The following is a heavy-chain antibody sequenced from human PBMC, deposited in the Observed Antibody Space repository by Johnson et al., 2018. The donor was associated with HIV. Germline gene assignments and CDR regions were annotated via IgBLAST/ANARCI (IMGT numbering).Heavy chain of an antibody. J-gene: IGHJ3*02. Sequence: VQLVESGGGLVKPGGSLRLSCAASGFTFSNAWMSWVRQAPGKGLEWVGRIKSKTDGGTPDYAAPVKGRFTLSSDDSKNTLYLQMNSLRAEDTAVYFCAKDLNWVIGWELLRSYAFDIWGQGTMVTVSS. CDR2: IKSKTDGGTP. D-gene: IGHD1-26*01. CDR1: GFTFSNAW. V-gene: IGHV3-15*01. CDR3: AKDLNWVIGWELLRSYAFDI.